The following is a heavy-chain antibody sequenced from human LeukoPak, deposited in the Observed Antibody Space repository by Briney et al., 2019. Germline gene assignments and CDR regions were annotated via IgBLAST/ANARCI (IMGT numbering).Heavy chain of an antibody. CDR2: ISSSSSYT. V-gene: IGHV3-21*01. CDR3: ARDRYDSSGYHDY. D-gene: IGHD3-22*01. Sequence: PGGSLRLSCAASGFTFSIYSMNWVRQAPGKGLEWVSSISSSSSYTYYADSVKGRFTISRDNAKNSLYLQMNSLRAEDTAVYYCARDRYDSSGYHDYWGQGTLVTVSS. J-gene: IGHJ4*02. CDR1: GFTFSIYS.